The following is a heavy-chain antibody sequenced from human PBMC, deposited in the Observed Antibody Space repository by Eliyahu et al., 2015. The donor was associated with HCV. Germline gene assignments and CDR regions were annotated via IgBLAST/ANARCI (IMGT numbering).Heavy chain of an antibody. J-gene: IGHJ4*02. V-gene: IGHV3-30*02. CDR3: AKEQDIVASTYYFDC. CDR1: GFTFXTYG. D-gene: IGHD2-15*01. CDR2: IRSDGSDK. Sequence: QVQLVESGGGVVQPGGSLRLSCVGSGFTFXTYGIHWVRQAPDPGPGVGAFIRSDGSDKFYADSVKGRFTISRDNSKNTVYLQMNSLRPEDTAAYYCAKEQDIVASTYYFDCWGQGTLVTVSS.